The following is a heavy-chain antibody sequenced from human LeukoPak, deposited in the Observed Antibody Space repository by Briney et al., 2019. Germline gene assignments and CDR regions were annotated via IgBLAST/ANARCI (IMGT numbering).Heavy chain of an antibody. CDR2: INPNSGGT. Sequence: GASVKVSCKASGYTFTGYYMHWVRQAPGQGLEWMGWINPNSGGTNYAQKFQGRVTITADESTSTAYMELSSLRSEDTAVYYCARDVRYGGNSGVDYWGQGTLVTVSS. J-gene: IGHJ4*02. V-gene: IGHV1-2*02. D-gene: IGHD4-23*01. CDR3: ARDVRYGGNSGVDY. CDR1: GYTFTGYY.